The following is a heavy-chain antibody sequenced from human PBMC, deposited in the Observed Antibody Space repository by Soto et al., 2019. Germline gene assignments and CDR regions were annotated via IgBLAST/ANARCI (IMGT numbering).Heavy chain of an antibody. CDR3: ARDATNYFDY. Sequence: QVQLVQSGAEVKKPGASVKVSCKASSYTFTTYGIIWVRQAPGQGLEWMGWISTYNGNIYYAQKFKGRVTMTKDKATNTAYMELRSLRSDDTATYYCARDATNYFDYWGRGTLVTVSA. V-gene: IGHV1-18*01. CDR1: SYTFTTYG. CDR2: ISTYNGNI. J-gene: IGHJ4*02.